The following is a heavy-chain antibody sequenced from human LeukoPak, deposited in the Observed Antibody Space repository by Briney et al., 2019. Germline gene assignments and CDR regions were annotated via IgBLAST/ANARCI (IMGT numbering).Heavy chain of an antibody. V-gene: IGHV4-34*01. Sequence: SETLSLTCAVYGGSFSGYYWSWIRQPPGKGLEWIGEVNHSGSTNYNPSLKSRVTISVDTSKDQFSLKLSSVTAADTAVYYCARVRGLYYYDSSGHRPTTFDIWGQGTMVTVSP. CDR3: ARVRGLYYYDSSGHRPTTFDI. CDR1: GGSFSGYY. J-gene: IGHJ3*02. D-gene: IGHD3-22*01. CDR2: VNHSGST.